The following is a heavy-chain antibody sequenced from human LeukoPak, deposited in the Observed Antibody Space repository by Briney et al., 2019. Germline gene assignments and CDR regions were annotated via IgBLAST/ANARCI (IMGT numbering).Heavy chain of an antibody. V-gene: IGHV3-21*01. CDR3: ARDLGSSYYYGSGSYYNVGY. CDR2: ISSSSSYI. D-gene: IGHD3-10*01. CDR1: GFTFSSYS. J-gene: IGHJ4*02. Sequence: GGSLRLSCAASGFTFSSYSMNWVRQAPGKGLEWVSSISSSSSYIYYADSVKGRFTISRDNAKNSLYLQMNSLRAEDTAVYYCARDLGSSYYYGSGSYYNVGYWGQGTLVTVSS.